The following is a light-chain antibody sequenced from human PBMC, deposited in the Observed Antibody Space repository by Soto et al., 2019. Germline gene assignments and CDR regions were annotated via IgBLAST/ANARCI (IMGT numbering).Light chain of an antibody. Sequence: QSVLTQPPSASGTPGQRVTISCAGKSYSFRTNAVIWYQQLPGSAPKLLMYSNNQRPSGVPDRFSGSKSGTSASLAISGLQSEDAADYYCATWDDSLKSVVFGGGTKVTVL. CDR3: ATWDDSLKSVV. V-gene: IGLV1-44*01. CDR2: SNN. J-gene: IGLJ2*01. CDR1: SYSFRTNA.